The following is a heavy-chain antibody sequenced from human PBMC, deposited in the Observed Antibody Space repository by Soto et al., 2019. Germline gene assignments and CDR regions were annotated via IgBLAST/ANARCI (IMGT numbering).Heavy chain of an antibody. CDR3: ASGTYYDFWSDMFYYYYGMDV. Sequence: SLRLSCAASGFTFSSYSMNWVRQAPGKGLEWVSYISSSGSTIYYADSVKGRFTISRDNAKNSLYLQMNSLRDEDTAVYYCASGTYYDFWSDMFYYYYGMDVWGQGTTVTVSS. D-gene: IGHD3-3*01. J-gene: IGHJ6*02. CDR1: GFTFSSYS. CDR2: ISSSGSTI. V-gene: IGHV3-48*02.